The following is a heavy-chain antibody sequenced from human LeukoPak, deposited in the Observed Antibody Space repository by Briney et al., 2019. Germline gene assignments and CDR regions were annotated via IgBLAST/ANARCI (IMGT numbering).Heavy chain of an antibody. CDR2: ISSSSSYI. V-gene: IGHV3-21*01. Sequence: GGSLRLSCAASGFTFSSYSMNWVRQAPGKGLEWVSSISSSSSYIYYADSVKGRFTISRDNAKNSLYLQMNSLRAEGTAVYYCARDRISYYYGMDVWGQGTTVTVSS. CDR1: GFTFSSYS. D-gene: IGHD3-3*02. CDR3: ARDRISYYYGMDV. J-gene: IGHJ6*02.